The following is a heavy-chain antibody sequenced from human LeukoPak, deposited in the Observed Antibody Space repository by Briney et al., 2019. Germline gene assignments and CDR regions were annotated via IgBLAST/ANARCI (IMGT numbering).Heavy chain of an antibody. V-gene: IGHV3-7*01. CDR2: IKQDGSEK. D-gene: IGHD5-24*01. J-gene: IGHJ4*02. CDR3: ARDRDGYKGYYFDY. Sequence: GGSLRLSCAASGFTFRNYWMSWVRQAPGKGLEWVANIKQDGSEKYYVDSVKGRFTISRDNVKNSLYLQMNSLRAEDTAVYYCARDRDGYKGYYFDYWGQGTLVTVSS. CDR1: GFTFRNYW.